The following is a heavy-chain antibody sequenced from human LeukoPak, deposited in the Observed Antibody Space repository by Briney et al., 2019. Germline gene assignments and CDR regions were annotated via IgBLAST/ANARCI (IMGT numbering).Heavy chain of an antibody. CDR2: IYNSGST. CDR1: GNSISNTYY. V-gene: IGHV4-38-2*01. Sequence: SETLSLSCAVSGNSISNTYYWGWIRQPPGKELEWIGSIYNSGSTHYNPSLKSRVTISVDTSKNQFSLKLSSVTAADTAVYYCARNSSGNYFDYWGQGTLVTVSS. D-gene: IGHD1-26*01. CDR3: ARNSSGNYFDY. J-gene: IGHJ4*02.